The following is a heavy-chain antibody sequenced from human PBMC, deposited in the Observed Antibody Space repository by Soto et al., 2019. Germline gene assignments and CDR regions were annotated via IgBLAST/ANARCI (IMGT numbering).Heavy chain of an antibody. CDR3: VRAPGPMYYAMDA. Sequence: EVELVESGGGFVEPGGSLRLSCEVSGFIFSEYEFNWVRQAPGKGLEWVSYIGKNGRDIYDADSVKGRFTISRDDDKSTLYLEMNSLRAEDTAVYHCVRAPGPMYYAMDAWGQGTMVTVSS. V-gene: IGHV3-48*03. CDR2: IGKNGRDI. J-gene: IGHJ6*02. D-gene: IGHD2-8*01. CDR1: GFIFSEYE.